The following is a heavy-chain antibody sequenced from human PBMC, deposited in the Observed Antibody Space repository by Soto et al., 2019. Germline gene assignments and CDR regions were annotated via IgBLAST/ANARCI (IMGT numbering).Heavy chain of an antibody. J-gene: IGHJ4*02. CDR3: AKRGGAGGQFDY. V-gene: IGHV3-23*01. CDR1: GFTFSSYA. Sequence: DVQLLESGGGLVQPEWSLRLSCAASGFTFSSYAMGWVRQGPGKGLEWVAVVSIGGSTHYADSGRGRFTISRDNSKNTLSLQMNSLTAEDTAVYFCAKRGGAGGQFDYWGQGALVTVSS. D-gene: IGHD2-21*01. CDR2: VSIGGST.